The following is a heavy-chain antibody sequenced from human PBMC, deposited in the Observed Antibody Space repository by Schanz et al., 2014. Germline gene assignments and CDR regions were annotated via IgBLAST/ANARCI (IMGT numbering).Heavy chain of an antibody. CDR2: IGYLGDT. CDR3: AKARRKSNCSGGRCFHYSYYGMDV. V-gene: IGHV3-13*01. J-gene: IGHJ6*02. D-gene: IGHD2-15*01. Sequence: EVQLLESGGGLVQPGGSLRLSCAASGFTFSSYSMNWVRQGTGKGLEWVSTIGYLGDTYYPDSVKGRFTVSRDSGQNSLYLQMNSLRAEDTAVYYCAKARRKSNCSGGRCFHYSYYGMDVWGQGTTVTVSS. CDR1: GFTFSSYS.